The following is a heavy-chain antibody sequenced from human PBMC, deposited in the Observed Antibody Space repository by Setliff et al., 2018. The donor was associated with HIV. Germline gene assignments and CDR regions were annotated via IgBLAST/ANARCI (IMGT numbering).Heavy chain of an antibody. CDR2: ISGTTNTI. D-gene: IGHD2-15*01. V-gene: IGHV3-48*04. J-gene: IGHJ6*02. Sequence: GGSLRLSCTGSGFTFSDYNMNWVRQTPGKGLEWISYISGTTNTIYYADSVKGRFTISRDNAKNSLYLQMNSLRAEDTAVYYCARKLLTRPNYYGMDVWGQGTTVTVSS. CDR3: ARKLLTRPNYYGMDV. CDR1: GFTFSDYN.